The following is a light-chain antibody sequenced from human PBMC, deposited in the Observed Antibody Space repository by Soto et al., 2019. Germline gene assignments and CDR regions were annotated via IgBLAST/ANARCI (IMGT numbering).Light chain of an antibody. J-gene: IGKJ2*01. CDR1: QSVSSN. CDR2: GAS. Sequence: EIVMTQSPATLSVSPGERDTLSCRASQSVSSNLAWYQQKPGQAPRLLIYGASTRATGIPARFSGSGSGTEFTLTINSLQSEDFAVYYCQQYNNWPPTYTFGQGTKLEIK. CDR3: QQYNNWPPTYT. V-gene: IGKV3-15*01.